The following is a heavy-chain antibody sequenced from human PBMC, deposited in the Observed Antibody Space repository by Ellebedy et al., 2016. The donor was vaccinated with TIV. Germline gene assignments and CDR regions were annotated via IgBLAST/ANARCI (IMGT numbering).Heavy chain of an antibody. V-gene: IGHV1-69*13. CDR3: ARGGYCSSTSCYELYSFDY. Sequence: AASVKVSCKASGGTFSNYAISWVRQAPGQGLEWMGGIIPIFGTANYAQKFQGRVTITADESTSTAYMELSSLRSEDTAVYYWARGGYCSSTSCYELYSFDYWGQGTLVTVSS. CDR2: IIPIFGTA. CDR1: GGTFSNYA. D-gene: IGHD2-2*01. J-gene: IGHJ4*02.